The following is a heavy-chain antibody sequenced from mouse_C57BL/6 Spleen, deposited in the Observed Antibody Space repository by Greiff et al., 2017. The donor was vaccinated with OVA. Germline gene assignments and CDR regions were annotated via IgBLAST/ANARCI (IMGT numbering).Heavy chain of an antibody. V-gene: IGHV1-81*01. J-gene: IGHJ4*01. CDR1: GYTFTSYG. D-gene: IGHD1-3*01. CDR2: IYPRSGNT. Sequence: QVQLQQSGAELARPGASVKLSCKASGYTFTSYGISWVKQRTGQGLEWIGEIYPRSGNTYYNEKFKGKATLTADKSSSTAYMELRSLTSEDSAVYFCARSKETAKGGYAMDYWGQGTSVTVSS. CDR3: ARSKETAKGGYAMDY.